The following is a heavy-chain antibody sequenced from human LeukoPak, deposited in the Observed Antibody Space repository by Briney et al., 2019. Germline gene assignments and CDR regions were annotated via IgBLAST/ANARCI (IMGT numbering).Heavy chain of an antibody. D-gene: IGHD4-17*01. CDR2: ISAYNGNT. V-gene: IGHV1-18*01. CDR3: ARARGPSTVTSYYYYYMDV. Sequence: ASVKVSCKASGYTFTSYGISWVRQAPGQGLEWVGWISAYNGNTNYAQKLQGRVTMTTDTSTSTAYMELRSLRSDDTAVYYCARARGPSTVTSYYYYYMDVWGKGTTVTVSS. J-gene: IGHJ6*03. CDR1: GYTFTSYG.